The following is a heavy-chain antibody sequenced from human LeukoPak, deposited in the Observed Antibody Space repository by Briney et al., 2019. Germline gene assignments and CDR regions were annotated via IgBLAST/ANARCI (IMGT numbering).Heavy chain of an antibody. CDR1: GYSISNGYY. Sequence: SETLSLTCTVSGYSISNGYYWGWIRQPPGKGLEWVGSISHRGSTYYNPSLRSRITISLDRSKQKFSLKLTSVTAADTAVYFCARGAEYYAIWRGYAGYSDYWGQGTLVTVSS. V-gene: IGHV4-38-2*02. J-gene: IGHJ4*02. CDR3: ARGAEYYAIWRGYAGYSDY. D-gene: IGHD3-3*01. CDR2: ISHRGST.